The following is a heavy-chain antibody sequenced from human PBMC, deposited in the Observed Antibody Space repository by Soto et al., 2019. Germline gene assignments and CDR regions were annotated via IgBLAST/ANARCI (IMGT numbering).Heavy chain of an antibody. CDR3: AAGGGLPRYY. J-gene: IGHJ4*02. Sequence: SETLSLTCAVSGGSISSGGYSWSWIRQPPGKGLEWIGYIYHSGSTYYDPSLKSRVTISVDRSKNQFSLKLSSVTAADTAVYYCAAGGGLPRYYWGQGTLVTVSS. V-gene: IGHV4-30-2*01. D-gene: IGHD5-12*01. CDR2: IYHSGST. CDR1: GGSISSGGYS.